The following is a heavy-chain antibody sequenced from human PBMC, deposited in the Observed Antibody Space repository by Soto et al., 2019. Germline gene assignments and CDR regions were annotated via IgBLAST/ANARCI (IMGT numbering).Heavy chain of an antibody. J-gene: IGHJ5*02. CDR3: ASTPSS. CDR2: IYHSGST. Sequence: SETLSLTCAVSGGSISSGGYSWSWIRQPPGKGLEWIGYIYHSGSTYYNPSLKSRVTISVDRSKNQFSLKLSSVTAADTAVYYCASTPSSCGQGTLVIVSS. V-gene: IGHV4-30-2*01. CDR1: GGSISSGGYS.